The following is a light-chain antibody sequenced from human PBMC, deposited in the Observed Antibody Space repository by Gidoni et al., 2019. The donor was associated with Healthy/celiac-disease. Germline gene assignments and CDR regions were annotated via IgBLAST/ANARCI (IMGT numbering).Light chain of an antibody. Sequence: IQMTQSPSTLSASVGDRVTITCRASQNISGWLAWYQQKPGKAPNLLIYKASSLESGVPSRLSGSGSGTEFTLTISSLQPDDFTTYYCQQYTSYPVTFGQGTKLEIK. CDR2: KAS. CDR3: QQYTSYPVT. V-gene: IGKV1-5*03. J-gene: IGKJ2*01. CDR1: QNISGW.